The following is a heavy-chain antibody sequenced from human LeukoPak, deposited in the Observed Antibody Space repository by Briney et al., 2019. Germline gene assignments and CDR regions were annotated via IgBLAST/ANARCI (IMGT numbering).Heavy chain of an antibody. V-gene: IGHV4-59*12. CDR1: GGSISSYY. CDR3: ARENTNSGGYSY. D-gene: IGHD1-26*01. J-gene: IGHJ4*02. CDR2: IYYSGST. Sequence: SETLSLTCTVSGGSISSYYWSWIRQPPGKGLEWIGYIYYSGSTNYNPSLKSRVTISVDMSKNQLSLILSSVTAADTAVYYCARENTNSGGYSYWGQGTLVTVSS.